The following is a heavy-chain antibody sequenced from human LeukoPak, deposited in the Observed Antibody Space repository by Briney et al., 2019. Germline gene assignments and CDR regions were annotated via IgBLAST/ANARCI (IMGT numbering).Heavy chain of an antibody. J-gene: IGHJ3*01. CDR1: GYSFTSYC. D-gene: IGHD1-26*01. Sequence: GESLKISCKVSGYSFTSYCIGWVRQMPGKGLEWMGIIYPGDSGPSYSPSFQGQVTISVDKSINPAYLQWSSLQASDTAMYYCGMSGDRVPLQDDVFDVWGQGTMVTVST. CDR2: IYPGDSGP. CDR3: GMSGDRVPLQDDVFDV. V-gene: IGHV5-51*01.